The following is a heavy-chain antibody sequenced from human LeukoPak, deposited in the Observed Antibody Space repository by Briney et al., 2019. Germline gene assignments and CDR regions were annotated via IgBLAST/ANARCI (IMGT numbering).Heavy chain of an antibody. CDR3: ARAEPDYYDSSADAFDI. J-gene: IGHJ3*02. CDR2: IYYSGST. Sequence: SQTLSLTCTVSGGSISSGGYYWSWLRQHPGTGREWIGYIYYSGSTYYNPSLKSRVTISVDTSKNQLPLKLSSVTAADTAVYYCARAEPDYYDSSADAFDIWGQGTMVTVSS. CDR1: GGSISSGGYY. V-gene: IGHV4-31*03. D-gene: IGHD3-22*01.